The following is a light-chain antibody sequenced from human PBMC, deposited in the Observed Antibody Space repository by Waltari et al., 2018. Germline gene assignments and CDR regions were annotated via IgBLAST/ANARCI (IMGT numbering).Light chain of an antibody. CDR2: AAS. CDR1: QSISNY. Sequence: DIQMTQSPSSLSASVGDRVTITCRASQSISNYLNWYQQKPGKAPKVLIYAASSLQSGVPARFSGSGSGKDFTLTISSLQPEDFATYYCQQGYSTPGTFGQGTRVEIK. CDR3: QQGYSTPGT. J-gene: IGKJ1*01. V-gene: IGKV1-39*01.